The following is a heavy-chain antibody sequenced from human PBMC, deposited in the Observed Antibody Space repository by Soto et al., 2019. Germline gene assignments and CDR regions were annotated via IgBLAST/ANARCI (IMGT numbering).Heavy chain of an antibody. D-gene: IGHD6-19*01. CDR3: ARAPEGNWLALDY. CDR1: GGSFSGYY. Sequence: SETLSLTCAVYGGSFSGYYWSWIRQPPGKGLEWIGEINHSGSTNYNPSLKSRVTISVDTSKNQFSLKLSSVTAADTAVYYCARAPEGNWLALDYWGQGTLVTVSS. CDR2: INHSGST. V-gene: IGHV4-34*01. J-gene: IGHJ4*02.